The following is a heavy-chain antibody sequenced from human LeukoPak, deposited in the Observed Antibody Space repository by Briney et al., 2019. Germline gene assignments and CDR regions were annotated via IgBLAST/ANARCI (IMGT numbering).Heavy chain of an antibody. J-gene: IGHJ4*02. CDR3: ATYPYDSSGYRDY. CDR1: GGSISSYY. V-gene: IGHV4-59*01. Sequence: SETLSLTCTVSGGSISSYYWSWIRQPPGKGREWIGYIYYSGSTNYNPSLKSRVTISVDTSKNQFSLKLSSVTAADTAVYYCATYPYDSSGYRDYWGQGTLVTVSS. CDR2: IYYSGST. D-gene: IGHD3-22*01.